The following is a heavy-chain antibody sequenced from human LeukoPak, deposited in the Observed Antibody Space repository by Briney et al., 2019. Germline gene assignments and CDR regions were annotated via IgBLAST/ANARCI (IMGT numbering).Heavy chain of an antibody. CDR1: GFTVSSNY. CDR2: IYSGGST. CDR3: ARALMVATRYAFDI. V-gene: IGHV3-53*01. Sequence: PGGSLRLSCAASGFTVSSNYMSWVRQAPGNGLEWVSVIYSGGSTYYADSVKGRFTISRDNSKNTLYLQMNGLRAEDTAVYYCARALMVATRYAFDIWGQGTMVTVSS. D-gene: IGHD5-12*01. J-gene: IGHJ3*02.